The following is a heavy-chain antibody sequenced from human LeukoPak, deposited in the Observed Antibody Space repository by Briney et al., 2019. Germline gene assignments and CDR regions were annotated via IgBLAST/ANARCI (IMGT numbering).Heavy chain of an antibody. CDR2: ISSNGGST. J-gene: IGHJ6*03. CDR1: GFTFSSYA. CDR3: ARGGLGTPHYMDV. Sequence: GGSLRLSCAASGFTFSSYAMHWVRQAPGKGREYVSAISSNGGSTYYANSVKGRFTIPRDNSKNTLYLQMGSLRAEDMAVYYCARGGLGTPHYMDVWGKGTTVTVSS. V-gene: IGHV3-64*01. D-gene: IGHD1-1*01.